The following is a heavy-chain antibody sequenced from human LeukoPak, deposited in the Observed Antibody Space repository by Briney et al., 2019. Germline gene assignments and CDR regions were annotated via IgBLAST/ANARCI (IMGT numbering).Heavy chain of an antibody. Sequence: GESLKFSRKGSGYSFTSYWIGWVRQMPGKGLEWMGIIYPGDSDTRYSPSFQGQVTISADKSITTAYLQWSSLRASDTAMYYCARPANRGDAFDIWGQGTMVTVSS. CDR3: ARPANRGDAFDI. V-gene: IGHV5-51*01. CDR2: IYPGDSDT. D-gene: IGHD2/OR15-2a*01. J-gene: IGHJ3*02. CDR1: GYSFTSYW.